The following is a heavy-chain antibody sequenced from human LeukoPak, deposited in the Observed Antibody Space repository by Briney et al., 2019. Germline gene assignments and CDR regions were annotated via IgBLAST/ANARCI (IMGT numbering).Heavy chain of an antibody. D-gene: IGHD3-3*01. J-gene: IGHJ4*02. Sequence: GGSLRLSCAASGFTFSRYWMHWVRQAPGKGLVWVSRINSDGSSTSYADSVKGRFTISRDNAKSTLYLQMNSLRAEDTAVYYCARALRFLEVDYWGQGTLVTVSS. CDR1: GFTFSRYW. CDR3: ARALRFLEVDY. V-gene: IGHV3-74*01. CDR2: INSDGSST.